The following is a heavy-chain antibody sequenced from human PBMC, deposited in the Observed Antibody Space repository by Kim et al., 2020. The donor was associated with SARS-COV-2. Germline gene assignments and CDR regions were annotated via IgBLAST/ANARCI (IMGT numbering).Heavy chain of an antibody. D-gene: IGHD2-2*02. CDR3: ASACSKTTCYRTHDY. J-gene: IGHJ4*01. V-gene: IGHV3-48*03. CDR2: ISSSGSTI. CDR1: GFTFNSYE. Sequence: GGSLRLSCAASGFTFNSYEMIWVRQAPGKGLEWVSYISSSGSTIYYADSVKGRITISRDNAKNSLSLEMNNLRAEDTAVYYCASACSKTTCYRTHDYWG.